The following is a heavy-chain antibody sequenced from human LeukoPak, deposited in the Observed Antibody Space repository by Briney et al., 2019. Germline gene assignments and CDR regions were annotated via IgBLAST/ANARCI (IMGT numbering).Heavy chain of an antibody. Sequence: GGSLRLSCTASGFTFISYAMNWVRQAPGKGLEWVSYIDGSGDTIYYADSVKGRFTISRDNAKNSLDLQMNSLRDEDTAVYYCSRRFDCWGQGTLVTVSS. V-gene: IGHV3-48*02. J-gene: IGHJ4*02. CDR2: IDGSGDTI. CDR3: SRRFDC. CDR1: GFTFISYA.